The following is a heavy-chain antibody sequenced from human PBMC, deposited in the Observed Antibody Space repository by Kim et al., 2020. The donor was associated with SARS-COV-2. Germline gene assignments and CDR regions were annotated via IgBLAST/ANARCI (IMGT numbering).Heavy chain of an antibody. J-gene: IGHJ5*02. D-gene: IGHD6-13*01. Sequence: GGSLRLSCAASGFTFSDYYMSWVRQAPGKGLEWVAYISNSGSSIYYADSVKGRFTISRDNAKDSLYRQMNSLRAEDTAVYYWAREDSSKDHGRFHPGGQGTLVTVSS. V-gene: IGHV3-11*01. CDR3: AREDSSKDHGRFHP. CDR2: ISNSGSSI. CDR1: GFTFSDYY.